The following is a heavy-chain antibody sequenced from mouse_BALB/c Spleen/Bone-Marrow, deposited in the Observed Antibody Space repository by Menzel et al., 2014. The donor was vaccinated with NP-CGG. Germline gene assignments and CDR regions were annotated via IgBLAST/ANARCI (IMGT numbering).Heavy chain of an antibody. CDR1: GFDFSRYW. J-gene: IGHJ3*01. D-gene: IGHD2-3*01. CDR2: INPACNTI. CDR3: ARLGYYGRFVY. V-gene: IGHV4-1*02. Sequence: EVKPMESGGGLVQPGGSLKLSCAASGFDFSRYWMSRVRQALGKGLQWIGEINPACNTINYTPSLKGKFIISRDNAKNTLFLQMSKVRSEDTAIYCCARLGYYGRFVYWGQGTLVTGSA.